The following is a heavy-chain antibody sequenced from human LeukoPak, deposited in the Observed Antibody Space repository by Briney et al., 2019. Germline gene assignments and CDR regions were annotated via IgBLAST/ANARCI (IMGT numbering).Heavy chain of an antibody. Sequence: GGSLRLSCAASGFTFGNYFMTWVRQAPGKGLEWVAVIWYDGSNKYYADSVKGRFTISRDNSKNTLYLQMNSLRAEDTAVYYCARDRGDSSGYSIYYFDYWSQGTLVTVSS. CDR1: GFTFGNYF. V-gene: IGHV3-33*08. D-gene: IGHD3-22*01. J-gene: IGHJ4*02. CDR3: ARDRGDSSGYSIYYFDY. CDR2: IWYDGSNK.